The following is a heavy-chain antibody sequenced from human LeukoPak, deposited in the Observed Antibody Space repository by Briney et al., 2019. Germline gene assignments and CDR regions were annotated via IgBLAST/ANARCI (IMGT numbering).Heavy chain of an antibody. CDR1: GGSISFTNW. J-gene: IGHJ4*02. V-gene: IGHV4-4*02. CDR3: AREGGPYRPLDY. CDR2: VHLDGRT. Sequence: MPSETLSLTCGVSGGSISFTNWWTWVRQPPGKGLEWIGEVHLDGRTNYNPSLQSRLTMSVDFSENHISLKLTSVTAADTAVYYCAREGGPYRPLDYSGQGTLVTVSS.